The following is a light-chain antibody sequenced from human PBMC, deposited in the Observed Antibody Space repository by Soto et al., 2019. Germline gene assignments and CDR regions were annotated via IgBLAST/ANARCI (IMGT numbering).Light chain of an antibody. Sequence: EIVLTQSPVTLSLSPGEGATLSCRASQSIINSLAWYQQKPGQAPRLLIYAASNRADGIPARFSGSGSGTDFALAISSLEPEDFAVYYCQQRRDWPLTFGGGTKVEIK. CDR2: AAS. J-gene: IGKJ4*01. V-gene: IGKV3-11*01. CDR1: QSIINS. CDR3: QQRRDWPLT.